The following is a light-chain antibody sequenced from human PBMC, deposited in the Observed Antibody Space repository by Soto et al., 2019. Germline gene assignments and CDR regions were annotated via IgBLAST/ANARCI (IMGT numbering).Light chain of an antibody. CDR3: LQHDTYPWT. CDR1: HDIANN. CDR2: GAS. V-gene: IGKV1-17*01. J-gene: IGKJ1*01. Sequence: DIQMTQSPSSLSASGGDRVTISCRASHDIANNLDWYQQKPGKAPKRLIYGASSLQSGVPSGFSGSRSGTDFTLTISSLQPEDVATYYCLQHDTYPWTFGQGTKVEIK.